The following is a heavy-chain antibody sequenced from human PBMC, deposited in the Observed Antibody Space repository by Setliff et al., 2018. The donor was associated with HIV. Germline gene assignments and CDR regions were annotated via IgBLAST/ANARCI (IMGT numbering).Heavy chain of an antibody. D-gene: IGHD2-2*01. Sequence: PSETLSLTCAVSGGSISSSNWWSWVRQPPGKGLEWIGEIYHSGSTNYNPSLKSRVTISVDKSKNQFSLKLSSVTAADTAVYYCARARIVVVPVAAFFDAIDIWGQGTMVTVSS. CDR3: ARARIVVVPVAAFFDAIDI. CDR2: IYHSGST. V-gene: IGHV4-4*02. J-gene: IGHJ3*02. CDR1: GGSISSSNW.